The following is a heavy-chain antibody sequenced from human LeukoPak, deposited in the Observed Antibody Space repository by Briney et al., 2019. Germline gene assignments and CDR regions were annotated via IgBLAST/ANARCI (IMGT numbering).Heavy chain of an antibody. D-gene: IGHD3-10*01. J-gene: IGHJ5*02. CDR2: INHSGYT. CDR1: NASLGGDY. CDR3: ARGFGNVRGVT. V-gene: IGHV4-34*01. Sequence: KTSETLSLTCAVYNASLGGDYWSGIRQPPGKGLEGFGEINHSGYTNYNPSLGSGVTISVDTSKNNFSLKLRSVPAASSAVYYCARGFGNVRGVTWGQGSLVTVSS.